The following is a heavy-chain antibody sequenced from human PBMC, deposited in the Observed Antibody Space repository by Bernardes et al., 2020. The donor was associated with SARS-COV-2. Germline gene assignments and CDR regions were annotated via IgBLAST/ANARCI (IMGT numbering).Heavy chain of an antibody. V-gene: IGHV3-74*01. J-gene: IGHJ4*02. Sequence: GGSLRLSCAASGLTFSSYWMHWVRQAPGKGLVWVSRISSDGSSTTYADSVKGRFTISRDNARNTLYLQLNSLRDEDMAVYYCARPGRPRAYYFENWGQGTLVTVSS. CDR3: ARPGRPRAYYFEN. CDR2: ISSDGSST. D-gene: IGHD1-26*01. CDR1: GLTFSSYW.